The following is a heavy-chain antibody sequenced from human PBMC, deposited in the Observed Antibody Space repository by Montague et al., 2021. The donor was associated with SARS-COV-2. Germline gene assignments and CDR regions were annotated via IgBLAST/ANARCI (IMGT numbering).Heavy chain of an antibody. CDR2: IYYSGST. D-gene: IGHD2-21*01. CDR1: GGSISSSSYY. CDR3: ARHGDSLGGYFVF. J-gene: IGHJ4*02. Sequence: SETLSLTCTVSGGSISSSSYYWGWIRQPPGKGLEWIGSIYYSGSTYYNPSLKSRVTISVDTSKNQFSLKMRSVTAADTAVYYCARHGDSLGGYFVFWGQGTRVTVSS. V-gene: IGHV4-39*01.